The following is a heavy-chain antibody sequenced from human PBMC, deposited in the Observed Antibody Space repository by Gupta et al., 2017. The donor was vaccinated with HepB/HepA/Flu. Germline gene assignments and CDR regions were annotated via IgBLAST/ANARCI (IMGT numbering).Heavy chain of an antibody. D-gene: IGHD6-19*01. CDR2: SYYSGST. CDR3: ARLDSGWYIPHEKGFQH. CDR1: GGSISSSSYH. V-gene: IGHV4-39*01. Sequence: QLQLQESGPGLVKPSETLSLTCTVPGGSISSSSYHWGWIRQPPGKGLEWIGSSYYSGSTYYTPSLKSRVTISVDTSKNQCSLKLSSVTAADTAVYYCARLDSGWYIPHEKGFQHWGQGTLVTVSS. J-gene: IGHJ1*01.